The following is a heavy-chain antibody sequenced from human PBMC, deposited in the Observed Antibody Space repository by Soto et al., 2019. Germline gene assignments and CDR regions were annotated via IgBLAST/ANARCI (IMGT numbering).Heavy chain of an antibody. J-gene: IGHJ6*02. CDR3: ARWPDGYYYYGMDV. V-gene: IGHV1-69*08. CDR2: TAPMFKQT. CDR1: GINVGSFI. Sequence: QAHLVQSGAEVKKPGSSVMVSCKASGINVGSFIMSWVRQAPGQGLEWMGKTAPMFKQTHYARKFEGRVTMTRNTSISTAYMELSSLRSEDTAVYYCARWPDGYYYYGMDVWGQGTTVTVSS.